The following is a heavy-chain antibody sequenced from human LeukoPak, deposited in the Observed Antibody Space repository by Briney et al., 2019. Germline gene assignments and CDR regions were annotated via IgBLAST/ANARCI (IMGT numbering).Heavy chain of an antibody. CDR3: ARGGGAVAPGDFDY. J-gene: IGHJ4*02. Sequence: GGSLRLSCAASGFTFSSYWMSWVRQAPGKGLEWVANIKQDGSEKYYVDSVKGRFTISRDNAKNSLYLQMNSLRAEDTAVYYCARGGGAVAPGDFDYWGQGTLVTVSS. D-gene: IGHD6-19*01. CDR2: IKQDGSEK. V-gene: IGHV3-7*01. CDR1: GFTFSSYW.